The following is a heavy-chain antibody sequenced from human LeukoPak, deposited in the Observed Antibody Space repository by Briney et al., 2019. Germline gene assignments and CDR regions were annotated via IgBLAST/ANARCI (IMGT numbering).Heavy chain of an antibody. Sequence: PGGSLRLSCAASGFTFSSYWMHWVRQAPGKGLVWVSRINSDGSSTSYADSVRGRFTISRDNAKSTLYLQMNSLRAEDTAVYYCARVRDDYTYFDCWGQGTLVTVSS. CDR3: ARVRDDYTYFDC. D-gene: IGHD4-11*01. CDR2: INSDGSST. J-gene: IGHJ4*02. V-gene: IGHV3-74*01. CDR1: GFTFSSYW.